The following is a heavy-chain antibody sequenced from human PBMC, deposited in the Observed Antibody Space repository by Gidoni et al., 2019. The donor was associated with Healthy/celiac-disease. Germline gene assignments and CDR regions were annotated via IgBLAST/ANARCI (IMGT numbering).Heavy chain of an antibody. J-gene: IGHJ3*02. CDR2: ISYDGSNK. Sequence: QVQLVESGGGVVQPGRSLRLSCAASGFTFRSYAMHWVRQAPGKGLEWVAVISYDGSNKYYADSVKGRFTISRDNSKNTLYLQMNSLRAEDTAVYYCARDRSGWYLWDAFDIWGQGTMVTVSS. D-gene: IGHD6-19*01. V-gene: IGHV3-30-3*01. CDR3: ARDRSGWYLWDAFDI. CDR1: GFTFRSYA.